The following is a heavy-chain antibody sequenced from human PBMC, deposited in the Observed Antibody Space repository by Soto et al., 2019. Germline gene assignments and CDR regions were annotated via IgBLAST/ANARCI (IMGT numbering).Heavy chain of an antibody. Sequence: ASVKVSCKASGYTFTDYYFHWVRQAPGQGLEWLGWINPYGDPHFAEKFQGRVSMTRDTPITTVYLELGRLRSDDTAVYYCARGGDDDAFDVWGQGTMVTVSS. CDR3: ARGGDDDAFDV. CDR2: INPYGDP. CDR1: GYTFTDYY. V-gene: IGHV1-2*02. J-gene: IGHJ3*01.